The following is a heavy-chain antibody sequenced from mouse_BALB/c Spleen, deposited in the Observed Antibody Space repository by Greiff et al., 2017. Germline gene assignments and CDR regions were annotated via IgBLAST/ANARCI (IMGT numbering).Heavy chain of an antibody. V-gene: IGHV2-6-7*01. J-gene: IGHJ4*01. CDR2: IWGDGST. D-gene: IGHD2-14*01. CDR3: ARVGVRQAYAMDY. Sequence: VKLVEPGPGLVAPSQSLSITCTVSGFSLTGYGVNWVRQPPGKGLEWLGMIWGDGSTDYNSALKSRLSISKDNSKSQVFLKMNSLQTDDTARYYCARVGVRQAYAMDYWGQGTSVTVSS. CDR1: GFSLTGYG.